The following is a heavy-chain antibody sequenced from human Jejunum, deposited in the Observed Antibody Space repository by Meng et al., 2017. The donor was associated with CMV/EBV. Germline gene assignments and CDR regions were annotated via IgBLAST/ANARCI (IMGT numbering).Heavy chain of an antibody. J-gene: IGHJ4*02. D-gene: IGHD2/OR15-2a*01. Sequence: AASGFTFSTYTMNWVRQAPGKGLEWVSSISPSSNYIYYADSVKGRSTISRDNAKNSLYLEMNSLRADDTAVYYCAKESMARNYFDYWGQGTLVTVSS. CDR3: AKESMARNYFDY. CDR1: GFTFSTYT. CDR2: ISPSSNYI. V-gene: IGHV3-21*01.